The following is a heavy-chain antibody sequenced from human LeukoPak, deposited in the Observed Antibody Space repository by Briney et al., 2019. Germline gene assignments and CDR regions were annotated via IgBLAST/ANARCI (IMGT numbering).Heavy chain of an antibody. D-gene: IGHD1-26*01. J-gene: IGHJ3*02. CDR1: GGTFSSYA. CDR3: ARDSIHGGSYSDAFDI. CDR2: IIPIFGTA. Sequence: GSSVKASCKASGGTFSSYAISWVRQAPGQGLEWMGGIIPIFGTANYAQKFQGRVTITADESTSTAYMELSSLRSEDTAVYYCARDSIHGGSYSDAFDIWGQGTMVTVSS. V-gene: IGHV1-69*01.